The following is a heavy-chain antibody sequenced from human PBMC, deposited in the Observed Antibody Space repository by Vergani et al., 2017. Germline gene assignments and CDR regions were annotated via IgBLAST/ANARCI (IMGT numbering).Heavy chain of an antibody. CDR2: ILPKSGGT. J-gene: IGHJ4*02. CDR1: GYTFTDHA. Sequence: QVHLVQSGTEVKKPGASVKVSCKTSGYTFTDHAIQWVRQAPGQGLEWMGWILPKSGGTIFAEKFQGRVTLTRDTSTSTAYMEVSSLASDDTAVYYCARNLSNDVQIHYWGQRTLVTVAS. V-gene: IGHV1-2*02. CDR3: ARNLSNDVQIHY.